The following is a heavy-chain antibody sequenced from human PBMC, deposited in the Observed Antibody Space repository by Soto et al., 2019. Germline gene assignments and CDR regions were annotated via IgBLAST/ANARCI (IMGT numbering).Heavy chain of an antibody. V-gene: IGHV1-46*01. CDR3: ARIVRDDSGDYSSYGMDI. D-gene: IGHD4-17*01. CDR2: INPSGGRP. CDR1: GYSLTSYF. J-gene: IGHJ6*02. Sequence: QVQLVQSGAEVKEPGASVKVSCKASGYSLTSYFMHWVRQAPGQGLEWMGIINPSGGRPTYAQRFQGRVTMTSDTSTSTVHMELSSLRSEDTAVYYCARIVRDDSGDYSSYGMDIWGQGTTVTVPS.